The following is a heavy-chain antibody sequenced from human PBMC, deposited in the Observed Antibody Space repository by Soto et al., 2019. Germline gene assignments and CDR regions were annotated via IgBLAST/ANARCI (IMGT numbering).Heavy chain of an antibody. CDR2: IRRRANSYTT. V-gene: IGHV3-72*01. Sequence: PGGSLRLSCVASGFTFTDHYMDWVRQAPGKGLEWVGRIRRRANSYTTVNAASVKGRFTLSRDDSKKTAYLQMNSLESEDTAVYYCSRDDSDWFFNWGRGTLVTVSS. CDR1: GFTFTDHY. D-gene: IGHD3-9*01. CDR3: SRDDSDWFFN. J-gene: IGHJ4*02.